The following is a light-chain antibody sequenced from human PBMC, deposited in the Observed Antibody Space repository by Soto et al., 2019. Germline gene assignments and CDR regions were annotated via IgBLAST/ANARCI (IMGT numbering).Light chain of an antibody. Sequence: DIQMTQSPSTLSASVGDRVTITCRASQSISSWLAWYQQKPGKAPKLLIYKASSLESGVPSRFSGGGSGTEFTLTISSLHPDDFATYYCQQYNSYLLTFGGGTKVEIK. CDR2: KAS. V-gene: IGKV1-5*03. J-gene: IGKJ4*01. CDR3: QQYNSYLLT. CDR1: QSISSW.